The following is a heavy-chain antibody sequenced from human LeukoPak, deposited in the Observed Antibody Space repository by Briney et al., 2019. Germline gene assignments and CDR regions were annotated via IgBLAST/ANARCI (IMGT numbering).Heavy chain of an antibody. CDR2: IYTNGRT. CDR3: ARDQRYSSSWYHGDRKDNWFDP. V-gene: IGHV4-4*07. D-gene: IGHD6-13*01. J-gene: IGHJ5*02. Sequence: SETLSLTCTVSVGSISSYYWSWIRQPARKGLESIGRIYTNGRTNYNPSLKSRVTMSVDTSKNQFSLKLSSVTAADTAVYYCARDQRYSSSWYHGDRKDNWFDPWGQGTLVTVSS. CDR1: VGSISSYY.